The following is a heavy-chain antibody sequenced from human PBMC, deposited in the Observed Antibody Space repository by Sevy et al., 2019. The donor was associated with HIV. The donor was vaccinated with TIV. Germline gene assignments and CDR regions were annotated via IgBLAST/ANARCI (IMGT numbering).Heavy chain of an antibody. D-gene: IGHD4-17*01. Sequence: GGSLRLSCAASGFTFSSYAMLWVRQAPGKGLEWVAVISYDGSNKYYADSVKGRFTISRDNSKNTLYLQMNSLRAEDTAVYYCARGASGVTKPHYYYYYYMDVWGKGTTVTVSS. CDR2: ISYDGSNK. V-gene: IGHV3-30-3*01. CDR1: GFTFSSYA. J-gene: IGHJ6*03. CDR3: ARGASGVTKPHYYYYYYMDV.